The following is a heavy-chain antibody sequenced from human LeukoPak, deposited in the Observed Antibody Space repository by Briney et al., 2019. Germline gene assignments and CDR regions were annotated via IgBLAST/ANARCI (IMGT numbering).Heavy chain of an antibody. CDR1: GFTFSTYS. CDR2: IDTSGTYI. CDR3: ARGRSITLLRGVAMSDGFDI. D-gene: IGHD3-10*01. V-gene: IGHV3-21*01. J-gene: IGHJ3*02. Sequence: GGSLRLSCAASGFTFSTYSMNWVRQAPGKRLECVSFIDTSGTYIYYGESMKGRFTISRDNAKNSLYLQMNGLRAEDTAVYYCARGRSITLLRGVAMSDGFDIWGQGTMVAVSS.